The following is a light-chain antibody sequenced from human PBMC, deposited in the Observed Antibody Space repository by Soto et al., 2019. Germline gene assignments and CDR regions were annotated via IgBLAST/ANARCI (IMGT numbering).Light chain of an antibody. V-gene: IGKV3-15*01. CDR1: QSISST. Sequence: EIVMTQSPATLSVSPGERATLSCRASQSISSTLAWYQQKPGQAPRLLIYDASTRATGIPDRFSGSGSGTEFTLTIDSLQSEDFAVYYCQQYNNWPLWTFGQGTKVEIK. J-gene: IGKJ1*01. CDR2: DAS. CDR3: QQYNNWPLWT.